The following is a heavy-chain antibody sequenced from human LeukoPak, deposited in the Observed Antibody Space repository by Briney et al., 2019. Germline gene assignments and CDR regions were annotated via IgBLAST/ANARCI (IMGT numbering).Heavy chain of an antibody. J-gene: IGHJ3*02. CDR3: ARDTSPGAKDTWYDALDI. CDR2: ISYDGSNR. CDR1: GFTFSSYA. D-gene: IGHD5-18*01. V-gene: IGHV3-30-3*01. Sequence: SGGSLRLSCAASGFTFSSYAMHWVRQAPGKGLEWVAVISYDGSNRYYADSVKGRFTISRDNAKNSLYLQMNSLRAEDTAVYYCARDTSPGAKDTWYDALDIWGQGTTVTVSS.